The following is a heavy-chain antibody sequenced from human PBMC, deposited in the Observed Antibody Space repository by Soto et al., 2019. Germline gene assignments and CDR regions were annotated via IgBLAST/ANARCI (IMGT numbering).Heavy chain of an antibody. CDR2: INAGNGNT. CDR1: GYTFTSYA. J-gene: IGHJ4*02. D-gene: IGHD2-15*01. CDR3: ARVAKPGSAAGPQDY. Sequence: ASVKVSCKASGYTFTSYAMHWVRQAPGQRLEWMGWINAGNGNTKYSQKFQGRVTITRDTSASTAYMELSSLRSEDTAVYYCARVAKPGSAAGPQDYWGQGTLVTVSS. V-gene: IGHV1-3*01.